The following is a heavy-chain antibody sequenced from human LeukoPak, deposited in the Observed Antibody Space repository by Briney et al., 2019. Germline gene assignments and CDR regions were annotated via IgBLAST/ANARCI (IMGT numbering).Heavy chain of an antibody. V-gene: IGHV3-30*02. D-gene: IGHD3-10*01. CDR3: AKESGTLEEGTMGLDY. CDR2: IRYDGSNK. CDR1: GFTFSSYG. J-gene: IGHJ4*02. Sequence: WGTLTLTCAAYGFTFSSYGMHWIRQAPGKGLEWMGVIRYDGSNKYYPASEKRVITIFSNNSNNTPYLQMNSLRAEDTAVYYCAKESGTLEEGTMGLDYGGQGTLVTVSS.